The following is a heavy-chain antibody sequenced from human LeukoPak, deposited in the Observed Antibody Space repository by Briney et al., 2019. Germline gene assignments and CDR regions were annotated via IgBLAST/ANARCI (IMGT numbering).Heavy chain of an antibody. V-gene: IGHV4-38-2*01. Sequence: SETLSLTCAVSGYSISSGYYWGWIRQPPGKGLEWIGSIYHSGSTYYNPSLKSRVTILVDTSKNQFSLKLSSVTAADTAVYYCARQVPGVVPAAFNWFDPWGQGTLVTVSS. CDR1: GYSISSGYY. J-gene: IGHJ5*02. D-gene: IGHD2-2*01. CDR2: IYHSGST. CDR3: ARQVPGVVPAAFNWFDP.